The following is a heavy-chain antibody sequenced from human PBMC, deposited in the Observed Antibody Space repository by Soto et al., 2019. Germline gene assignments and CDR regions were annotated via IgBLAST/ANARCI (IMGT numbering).Heavy chain of an antibody. J-gene: IGHJ4*02. V-gene: IGHV2-70*01. CDR3: TRMSNGDFATGYFDD. CDR2: IDWDDDR. D-gene: IGHD4-17*01. Sequence: SGPTLVNPTQTVTLTCTFSGFSLTTSGVCVAWIRQPPGKALEWLALIDWDDDRHYSTSLQTRLTISKDTSKNQVLLTMTNMDPLDTATYYCTRMSNGDFATGYFDDWGQGTPVTVSS. CDR1: GFSLTTSGVC.